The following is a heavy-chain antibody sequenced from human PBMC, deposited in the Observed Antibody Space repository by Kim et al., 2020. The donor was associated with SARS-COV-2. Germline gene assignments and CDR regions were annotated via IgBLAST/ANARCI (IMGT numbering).Heavy chain of an antibody. CDR1: GGSISSSSYY. Sequence: SETLSLTCTVSGGSISSSSYYWGWIRQPPGKGLEWIGSIYYSGSTYYNPSLKSRVTISVDTSKNQFSLKLSSVTAADTAVYYCARRAYDSSGYGDYYFDYWGQGTLVTVSS. CDR3: ARRAYDSSGYGDYYFDY. D-gene: IGHD3-22*01. J-gene: IGHJ4*02. CDR2: IYYSGST. V-gene: IGHV4-39*01.